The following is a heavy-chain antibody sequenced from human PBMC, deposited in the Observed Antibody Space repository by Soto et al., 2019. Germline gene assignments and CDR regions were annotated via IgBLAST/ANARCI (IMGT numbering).Heavy chain of an antibody. V-gene: IGHV4-38-2*01. CDR1: GYSISSGYY. D-gene: IGHD2-15*01. CDR2: IYHSGST. CDR3: ARAAYCSGGSCYPGWFDP. J-gene: IGHJ5*02. Sequence: SETLSLTCAVSGYSISSGYYWGWIRQPPGXGLEWIGSIYHSGSTYYNPSLKSRVTISVDTSKNQFSLKLSSVTAADTAVYYCARAAYCSGGSCYPGWFDPWGQGTLVTVSS.